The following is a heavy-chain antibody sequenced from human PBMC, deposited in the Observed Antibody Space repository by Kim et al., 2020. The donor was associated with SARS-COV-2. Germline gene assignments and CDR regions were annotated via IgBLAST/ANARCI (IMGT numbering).Heavy chain of an antibody. Sequence: GGSLRLSCAASGFTVSGNYMSWVRQAPGKGLEWVSVIYSGGSTYYAESVKGRFTISRDNSKNTLYLQMNSLRAEDTAVYYCARELYYYDSSGYYPGAFDYWGPGTPGTVSS. V-gene: IGHV3-66*02. CDR2: IYSGGST. CDR1: GFTVSGNY. D-gene: IGHD3-22*01. J-gene: IGHJ4*02. CDR3: ARELYYYDSSGYYPGAFDY.